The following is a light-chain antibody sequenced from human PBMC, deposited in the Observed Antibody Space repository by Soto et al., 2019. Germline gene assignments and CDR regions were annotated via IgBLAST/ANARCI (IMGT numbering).Light chain of an antibody. V-gene: IGKV3-20*01. Sequence: EIVLTQSPGTLSLSPGERVTPSRRAIQSVSSIYLAWYQQKPGQAPRLLIYGASSGTTIIPGRFSGSGSGTDFTLTISRLEPEVFAVYYCQQYGSSPSGTFGQGTKVDI. J-gene: IGKJ1*01. CDR3: QQYGSSPSGT. CDR2: GAS. CDR1: QSVSSIY.